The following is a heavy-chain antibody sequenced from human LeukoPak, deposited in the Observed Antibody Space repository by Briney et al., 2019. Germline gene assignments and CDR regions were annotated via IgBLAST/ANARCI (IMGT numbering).Heavy chain of an antibody. CDR3: ARVTTMIVFDY. CDR1: GGSISSYY. Sequence: SETLSLTCTVSGGSISSYYWSWIRQPPGKGLEWIGYIYYSGSTNYNPSLKSRVTISVDTSKNQFSLKLSPVTAADTAVYYCARVTTMIVFDYWGQGTLVTVSS. V-gene: IGHV4-59*12. CDR2: IYYSGST. D-gene: IGHD3-22*01. J-gene: IGHJ4*02.